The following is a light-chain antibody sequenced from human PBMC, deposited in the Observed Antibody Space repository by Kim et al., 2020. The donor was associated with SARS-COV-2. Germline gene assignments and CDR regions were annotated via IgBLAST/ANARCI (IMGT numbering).Light chain of an antibody. CDR1: ALPKKF. J-gene: IGLJ3*02. V-gene: IGLV3-10*01. CDR2: KDT. CDR3: YSTDSSGKYWV. Sequence: TGQTARITCSGDALPKKFAYWYQQKSGQAPVLVIYKDTSRPSGIPERFSGSTSGTMITLTISGAQVEDEADHYCYSTDSSGKYWVFGGGTQLTVL.